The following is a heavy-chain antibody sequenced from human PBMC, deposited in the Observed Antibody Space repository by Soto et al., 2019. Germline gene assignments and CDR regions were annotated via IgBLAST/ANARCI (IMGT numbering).Heavy chain of an antibody. J-gene: IGHJ6*02. Sequence: SETLSRTWTVSGGSVSRGIYYWIWIRQPPGKGLEWIGYIYYSGSTNYNPSLKSRVTISVDTSKNQFSLKLSSVTAADTAVYYCARSTGSMDVWGQGTTVTVSS. CDR1: GGSVSRGIYY. CDR2: IYYSGST. D-gene: IGHD3-9*01. CDR3: ARSTGSMDV. V-gene: IGHV4-61*01.